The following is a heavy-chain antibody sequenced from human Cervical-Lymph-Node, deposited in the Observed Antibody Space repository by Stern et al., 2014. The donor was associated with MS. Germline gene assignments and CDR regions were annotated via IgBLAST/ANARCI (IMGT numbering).Heavy chain of an antibody. Sequence: VQLVESGAEVKKPGSSVKVSCKASGGTFSTFAITWVRQAPGQGLEWMGRIIPVFGTTNDAQNIQGRVTISADESTSTAYMELSSLRAEDTAVYYCARGLASTITMDVWGRGTTVTVSS. D-gene: IGHD3-10*01. CDR3: ARGLASTITMDV. CDR2: IIPVFGTT. CDR1: GGTFSTFA. V-gene: IGHV1-69*01. J-gene: IGHJ6*02.